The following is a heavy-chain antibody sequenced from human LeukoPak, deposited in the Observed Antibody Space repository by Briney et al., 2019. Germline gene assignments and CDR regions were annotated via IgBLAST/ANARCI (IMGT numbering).Heavy chain of an antibody. J-gene: IGHJ4*02. V-gene: IGHV1-18*01. CDR3: ARGSHSGSYTDVDY. CDR1: GYTFTSYG. Sequence: VASAKVSCKASGYTFTSYGISWVRQAPGQGLEWMGWISAYNGNTNYAQKLQGRVTMTTDTSTSTAYMELRSLRSDDTAVYYCARGSHSGSYTDVDYWGQGTLVTVSS. CDR2: ISAYNGNT. D-gene: IGHD1-26*01.